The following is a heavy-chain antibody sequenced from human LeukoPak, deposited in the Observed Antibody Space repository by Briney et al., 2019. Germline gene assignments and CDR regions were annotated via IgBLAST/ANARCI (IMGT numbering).Heavy chain of an antibody. D-gene: IGHD1-26*01. CDR3: ARDTSFAVGATLDF. CDR1: GFTFSSYA. Sequence: GGSLRLSCAASGFTFSSYAMHWVRQAPGKGLEWVAVVSYDGSNKYYVNSVKGRFTIPRDKSKNTLHLQMNSLRAEDTAIYYCARDTSFAVGATLDFWGQGTLVTVSS. J-gene: IGHJ4*02. V-gene: IGHV3-30*04. CDR2: VSYDGSNK.